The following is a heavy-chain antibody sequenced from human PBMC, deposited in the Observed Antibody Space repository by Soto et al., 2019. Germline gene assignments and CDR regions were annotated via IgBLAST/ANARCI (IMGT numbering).Heavy chain of an antibody. J-gene: IGHJ5*02. CDR3: ARARQYCSSTSCYLDP. Sequence: PSETLSLTCAVSGDSISSSNWWNWVRQPPGKGLEWIGEIHHSGSTSYNPSLKSRVTISVDKSKNQFSLKLNSVIAADTAVYYCARARQYCSSTSCYLDPWGQGTLVTVSS. V-gene: IGHV4-4*02. CDR2: IHHSGST. CDR1: GDSISSSNW. D-gene: IGHD2-2*01.